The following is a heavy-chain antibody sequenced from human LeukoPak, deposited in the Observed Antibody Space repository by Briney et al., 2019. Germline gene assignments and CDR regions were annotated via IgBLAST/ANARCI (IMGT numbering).Heavy chain of an antibody. Sequence: ASVKVSCKASGYTFTNSNVNWVGQATGQGLEWMGWINPNSGGTNYAQKFQGRVTMTRDTSISTAYMELSRLRSDDTAVYYCARETGNNAFDIWGQGTMVTVSS. V-gene: IGHV1-2*02. CDR1: GYTFTNSN. CDR2: INPNSGGT. J-gene: IGHJ3*02. CDR3: ARETGNNAFDI. D-gene: IGHD1-14*01.